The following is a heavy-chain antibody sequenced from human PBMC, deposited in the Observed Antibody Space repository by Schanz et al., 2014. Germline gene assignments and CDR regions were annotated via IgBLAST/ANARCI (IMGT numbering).Heavy chain of an antibody. Sequence: EVQLLESGGGLVQPGGSLRLSCAASGFTFGDYAMTWVRQAPGKGLEWVSALSEGGGSTYYADSVKGQFTISRDNSKNTLYLQMNSLRAEDTAVYYCAKGRFGELSAFDIWGQGTMVTVSS. D-gene: IGHD3-10*01. V-gene: IGHV3-23*01. J-gene: IGHJ3*02. CDR3: AKGRFGELSAFDI. CDR2: LSEGGGST. CDR1: GFTFGDYA.